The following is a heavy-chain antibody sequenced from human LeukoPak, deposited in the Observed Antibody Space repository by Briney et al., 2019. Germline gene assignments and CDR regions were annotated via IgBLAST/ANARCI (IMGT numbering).Heavy chain of an antibody. D-gene: IGHD5-18*01. CDR3: ARGGLWIQNAFDI. V-gene: IGHV4-39*07. Sequence: PSETLSLTCTVSGGSISSDSYYWGWIRQSPGKGLEWIGSLYYSGSTYYNPSLNDRATISHDTSKNQFSLKLSSVTAADTAVYYCARGGLWIQNAFDIWGQGTMVTVSS. J-gene: IGHJ3*02. CDR1: GGSISSDSYY. CDR2: LYYSGST.